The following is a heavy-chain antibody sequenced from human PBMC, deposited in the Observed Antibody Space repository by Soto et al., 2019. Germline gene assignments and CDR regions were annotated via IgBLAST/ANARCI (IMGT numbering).Heavy chain of an antibody. Sequence: LRLSCAASGFTFSSYGMNWVRQAPGKGLAWVSYISSGRPTIQYADSVKGRFTISRDNAKNSLYLQMNSLRDEDTAVYYCARGGAARPDYWGQGTLVTVSS. CDR1: GFTFSSYG. CDR3: ARGGAARPDY. J-gene: IGHJ4*02. D-gene: IGHD6-6*01. V-gene: IGHV3-48*02. CDR2: ISSGRPTI.